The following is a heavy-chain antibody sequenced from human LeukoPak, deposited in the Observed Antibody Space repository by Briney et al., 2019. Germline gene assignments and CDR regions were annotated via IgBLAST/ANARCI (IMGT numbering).Heavy chain of an antibody. D-gene: IGHD5-24*01. J-gene: IGHJ4*02. V-gene: IGHV5-51*01. CDR1: GYHFRSYW. CDR2: IYSGDSDI. CDR3: SSLGGNGYTLDY. Sequence: GESLKISRKGSGYHFRSYWIGWVRQIPGKGLGWMGIIYSGDSDIRYSPSFQGQVTISADKSINTAYLQWRSLRASEPAMYFCSSLGGNGYTLDYWGQGTLVTVSS.